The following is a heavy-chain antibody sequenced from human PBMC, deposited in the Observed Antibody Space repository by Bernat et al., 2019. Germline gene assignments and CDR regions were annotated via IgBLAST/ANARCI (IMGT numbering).Heavy chain of an antibody. Sequence: QVQLVESGGGVVQPGRSLRLSCAASGFTFSSYGMHWVRQAPGKGLEWVAVISYDGSNKYYADSVKGRFTISRDNSKNSLYLQMNSLRAEDTAVYYCARGPESDIVVVPAAMIGMDVWGQGTTVTVSS. CDR1: GFTFSSYG. CDR3: ARGPESDIVVVPAAMIGMDV. D-gene: IGHD2-2*01. J-gene: IGHJ6*02. CDR2: ISYDGSNK. V-gene: IGHV3-30*03.